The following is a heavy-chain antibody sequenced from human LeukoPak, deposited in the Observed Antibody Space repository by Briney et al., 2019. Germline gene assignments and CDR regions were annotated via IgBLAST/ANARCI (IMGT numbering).Heavy chain of an antibody. CDR2: ISAYNGDT. J-gene: IGHJ5*02. V-gene: IGHV1-18*04. D-gene: IGHD3-10*01. Sequence: ASVKVSCKASGYTFTGYYMHWVRQAPGQGLEWMGWISAYNGDTNYAQKLQGRVTMTTDTSTSTAYMELRSLRSDDTAVYYCARDTGGESGTYYTATWFDPWGQGTLVTVSS. CDR3: ARDTGGESGTYYTATWFDP. CDR1: GYTFTGYY.